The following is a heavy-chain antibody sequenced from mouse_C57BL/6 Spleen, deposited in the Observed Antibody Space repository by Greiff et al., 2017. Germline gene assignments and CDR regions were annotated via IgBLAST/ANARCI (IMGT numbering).Heavy chain of an antibody. CDR1: GFTFSSYT. D-gene: IGHD2-3*01. Sequence: EVHLVESGGGLVKPGGSLKLSCAASGFTFSSYTMSWVRQTPEKRLEWVATISGGGGYTYYPDSVKGRFTISRDNAKNTLYLQMSSLSSEDTALYYCARHRLLREAMDYWGQGTSVTVSS. CDR3: ARHRLLREAMDY. J-gene: IGHJ4*01. CDR2: ISGGGGYT. V-gene: IGHV5-9*01.